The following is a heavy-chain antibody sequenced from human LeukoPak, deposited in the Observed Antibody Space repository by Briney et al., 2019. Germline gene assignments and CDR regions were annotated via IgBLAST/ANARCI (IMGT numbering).Heavy chain of an antibody. CDR2: IYAGGST. D-gene: IGHD5-24*01. Sequence: GGSLRLSCAASGFTVSSNYMTWVRQAPGKGLEWVSVIYAGGSTYYADSVKGRFTISRDNSKNTLYLQMNSLRAEDTAVYYCARDRRDGYKFYYCYYMDVWGKGTTVTVSS. V-gene: IGHV3-66*02. CDR3: ARDRRDGYKFYYCYYMDV. CDR1: GFTVSSNY. J-gene: IGHJ6*03.